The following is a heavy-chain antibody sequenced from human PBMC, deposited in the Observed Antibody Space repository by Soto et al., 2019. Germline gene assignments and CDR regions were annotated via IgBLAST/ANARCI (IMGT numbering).Heavy chain of an antibody. J-gene: IGHJ6*02. V-gene: IGHV3-74*01. CDR3: ARDFWRNGVCLDV. CDR1: GFTFTNYW. D-gene: IGHD2-8*01. CDR2: INSDGSST. Sequence: PGGSLRLSCAASGFTFTNYWMHWVRQAPGKGLVWVSRINSDGSSTSYACAVKGRFTIARDNTKNTFYLQMNSLRAENTAVFYCARDFWRNGVCLDVSGQGTTVTV.